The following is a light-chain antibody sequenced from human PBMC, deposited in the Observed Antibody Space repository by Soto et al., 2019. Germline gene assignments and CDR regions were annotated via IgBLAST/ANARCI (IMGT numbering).Light chain of an antibody. CDR1: SANIGSNT. J-gene: IGLJ1*01. V-gene: IGLV1-44*01. Sequence: QSVLTQPPSASGTPGQRVTISCSVSSANIGSNTVSWYQQLPGTAPKLLIYSNNQRPSGVPDRFSGSKTGTSASLAISGLQSEDEADYYCAAWDDSLNGYVFGTGTKVNGL. CDR3: AAWDDSLNGYV. CDR2: SNN.